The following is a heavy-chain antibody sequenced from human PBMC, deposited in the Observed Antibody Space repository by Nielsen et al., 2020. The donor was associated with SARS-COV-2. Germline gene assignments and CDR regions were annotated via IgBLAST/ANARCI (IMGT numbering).Heavy chain of an antibody. CDR2: IIPIFGTA. Sequence: SVNVSCKASGCTFSSYAISWVRQAPGQGLEWMGGIIPIFGTANYAQKFQGRVTITADKSTSTAYMELSSLRSEDTAVYYCARGFSGGSWNGMDVWGQGTTVTVSS. D-gene: IGHD2-15*01. V-gene: IGHV1-69*06. J-gene: IGHJ6*02. CDR1: GCTFSSYA. CDR3: ARGFSGGSWNGMDV.